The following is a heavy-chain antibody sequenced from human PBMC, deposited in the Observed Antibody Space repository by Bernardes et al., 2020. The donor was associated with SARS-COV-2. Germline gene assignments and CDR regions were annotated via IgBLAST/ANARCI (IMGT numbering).Heavy chain of an antibody. D-gene: IGHD4-17*01. J-gene: IGHJ4*02. CDR1: GFTFSSYA. Sequence: GGSLRLSCAASGFTFSSYAMSWVRQAPGKGLEWVSYISGSGGSTYYADSVKGRFTISRDNSKNTLYLQMNGLRAEDTAVYYCAKVSTYGDSYDYWGQGTLVTVSS. CDR2: ISGSGGST. CDR3: AKVSTYGDSYDY. V-gene: IGHV3-23*01.